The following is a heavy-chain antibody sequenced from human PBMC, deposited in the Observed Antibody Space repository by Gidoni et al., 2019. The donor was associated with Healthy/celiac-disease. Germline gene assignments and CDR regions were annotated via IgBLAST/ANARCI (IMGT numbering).Heavy chain of an antibody. V-gene: IGHV4-4*07. Sequence: QVQLQESGPGLVKPSETLSLTCTVSGGSISSYYWSWIRQPAGKGLEWIGRIYTSGSTNYNPSLKSGVTMSVDTSKNQFSLKLSSVTAADTAVYDCAREGWEYRGWYVADYWGQGTLVTVSS. CDR2: IYTSGST. J-gene: IGHJ4*02. CDR3: AREGWEYRGWYVADY. CDR1: GGSISSYY. D-gene: IGHD6-19*01.